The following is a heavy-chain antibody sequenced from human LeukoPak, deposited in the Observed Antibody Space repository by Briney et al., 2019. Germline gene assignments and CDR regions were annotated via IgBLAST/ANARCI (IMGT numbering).Heavy chain of an antibody. J-gene: IGHJ6*03. V-gene: IGHV3-20*04. D-gene: IGHD3-22*01. CDR3: ARSYYYDSSGYSYYYYYYMDV. CDR1: GFTFDDYG. Sequence: GGSLRLSCAASGFTFDDYGMSWVRQAPGKGLEWVSGINWNGGSTGYADSVKGRFTISRDNAKNSLYLQMSSLRAEDTALYYCARSYYYDSSGYSYYYYYYMDVWGKGTTVTVSS. CDR2: INWNGGST.